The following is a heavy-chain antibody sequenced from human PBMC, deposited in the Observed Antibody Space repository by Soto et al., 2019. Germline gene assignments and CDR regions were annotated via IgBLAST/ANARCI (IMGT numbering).Heavy chain of an antibody. CDR2: LIPIFGTA. J-gene: IGHJ5*02. V-gene: IGHV1-69*12. D-gene: IGHD3-22*01. CDR3: ATPTRFYYDSSGQSAWFDP. CDR1: GGTFSSYA. Sequence: QVQLVQSGAEVKKPGSSVKVSCKASGGTFSSYAISWVRQAPGQGLEWMGGLIPIFGTANYAQKFQGRVTIPADESTTTASVELGRLRSENTAVYYCATPTRFYYDSSGQSAWFDPWGQGTLVTVSS.